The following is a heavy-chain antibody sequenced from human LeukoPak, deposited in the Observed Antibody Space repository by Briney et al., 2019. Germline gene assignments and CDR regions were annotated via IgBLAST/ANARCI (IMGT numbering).Heavy chain of an antibody. J-gene: IGHJ4*02. Sequence: GGSLRLSCAASGFTFSSYGMHWVRQAPGKGLEWVAFIRYDGSNKYYADSVKGRFTISRDNSKNTLYLQMNSLRAEDTAVYYCANQGYYDFWSGYYISHTRAGDYWGQGTLVTVSS. CDR3: ANQGYYDFWSGYYISHTRAGDY. CDR1: GFTFSSYG. D-gene: IGHD3-3*01. V-gene: IGHV3-30*02. CDR2: IRYDGSNK.